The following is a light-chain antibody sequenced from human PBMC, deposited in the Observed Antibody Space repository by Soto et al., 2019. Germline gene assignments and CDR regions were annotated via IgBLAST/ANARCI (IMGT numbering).Light chain of an antibody. J-gene: IGKJ1*01. Sequence: EIVLTQSPVTLSLSPGERGTLSCRASQSVGTSLAWYQQKPGQAPRLLIYGASNRATGIPDRFSGSGSGTDFTLTISSLEPEDFAVYYCQQCNSWPQWTFGQGTKVDIK. CDR1: QSVGTS. V-gene: IGKV3-11*01. CDR2: GAS. CDR3: QQCNSWPQWT.